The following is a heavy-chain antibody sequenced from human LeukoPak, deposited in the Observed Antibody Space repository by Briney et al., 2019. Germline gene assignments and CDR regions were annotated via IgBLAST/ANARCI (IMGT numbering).Heavy chain of an antibody. CDR3: ATLEEGTFFFDY. V-gene: IGHV4-39*07. CDR1: GGSISSSSYY. Sequence: SETLSLTCTVSGGSISSSSYYWGWIRQPPGKGLEWIGSIYYSGSTYYNPSLKSRVTVSVDTSKNQFSLKLTSVTAADTAVYYCATLEEGTFFFDYWGQGTLVTVSS. J-gene: IGHJ4*02. CDR2: IYYSGST. D-gene: IGHD1-1*01.